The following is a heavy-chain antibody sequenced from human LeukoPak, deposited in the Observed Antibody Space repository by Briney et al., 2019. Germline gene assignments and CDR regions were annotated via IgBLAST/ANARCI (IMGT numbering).Heavy chain of an antibody. CDR1: GFTFSDHY. D-gene: IGHD6-19*01. CDR3: GRLSRTGISSGWYFFDY. V-gene: IGHV3-72*01. J-gene: IGHJ4*02. CDR2: TTNKANSYTT. Sequence: GGSLRLSCAASGFTFSDHYIDWVRRAPGKGLEWVGRTTNKANSYTTKYAVSVKGRFTISRDDSKNSAYLQMSSLKMEDTAVYYCGRLSRTGISSGWYFFDYWGQGTLVTVSS.